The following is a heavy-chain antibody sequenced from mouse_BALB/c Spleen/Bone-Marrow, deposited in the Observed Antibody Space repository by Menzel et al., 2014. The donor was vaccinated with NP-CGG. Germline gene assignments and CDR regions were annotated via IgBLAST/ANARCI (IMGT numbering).Heavy chain of an antibody. D-gene: IGHD2-4*01. J-gene: IGHJ3*01. CDR1: GYTFTDYA. Sequence: VKLVESGAELARPGVSVKISCKGSGYTFTDYAMHWVKQSHAKSLEWIGVISTYYGDASYNQKFKGKATMTVDKSPSTAYMELARLTDEDSAIYDRARNYDSVFAYWGQGTLVTVSA. V-gene: IGHV1S137*01. CDR2: ISTYYGDA. CDR3: ARNYDSVFAY.